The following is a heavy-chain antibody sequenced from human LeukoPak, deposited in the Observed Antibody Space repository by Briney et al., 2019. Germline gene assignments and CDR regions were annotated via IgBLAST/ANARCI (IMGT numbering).Heavy chain of an antibody. V-gene: IGHV3-21*01. CDR2: ISSSSSYI. CDR3: ARFPLITMVRGVIIPSEDLSAGGGMDV. D-gene: IGHD3-10*01. Sequence: KPGGSLRLSCAASGFTFSSYSMNWVRQAPGKGLERVSSISSSSSYIYYADSVKGRFTISRDNAKNSLYLQMNSLRAEDTAVYYCARFPLITMVRGVIIPSEDLSAGGGMDVWGKGTTVTVSS. CDR1: GFTFSSYS. J-gene: IGHJ6*04.